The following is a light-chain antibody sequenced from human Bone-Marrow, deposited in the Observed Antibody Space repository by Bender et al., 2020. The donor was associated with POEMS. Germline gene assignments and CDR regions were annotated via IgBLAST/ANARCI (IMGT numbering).Light chain of an antibody. J-gene: IGLJ3*02. V-gene: IGLV4-60*03. CDR3: QTWGTGIWV. CDR1: SGHSSYI. Sequence: QPALTQSSSASASLGSSVKLTCTLSSGHSSYIIVWHQQQPGKAPRYLMKVESSGSYNTGSGVPDRFSGSSSGADRYLTISSLQAEDEADYYCQTWGTGIWVFGGGTKLTVL. CDR2: VESSGSY.